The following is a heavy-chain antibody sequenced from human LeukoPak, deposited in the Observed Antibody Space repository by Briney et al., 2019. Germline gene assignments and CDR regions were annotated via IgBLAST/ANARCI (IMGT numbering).Heavy chain of an antibody. V-gene: IGHV4-59*08. Sequence: SETLSLTCTVSGGSISSYYWSWIRQPPGKGLEWIGYIYYSGSTNYNPSLESRVTISVGTSKNQFSLKLSSVTAADTAVYYCARGEKGSSSGSINYWGQGTLVTVSS. CDR3: ARGEKGSSSGSINY. J-gene: IGHJ4*02. CDR1: GGSISSYY. D-gene: IGHD6-6*01. CDR2: IYYSGST.